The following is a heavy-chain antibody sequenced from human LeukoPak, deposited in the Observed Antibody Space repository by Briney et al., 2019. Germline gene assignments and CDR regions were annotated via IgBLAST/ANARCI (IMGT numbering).Heavy chain of an antibody. V-gene: IGHV4-59*01. CDR3: ARGAYYYDSSGYYYSDYMDV. Sequence: SETLSLTCTVSGGSISSYYWSWIRQPPGKGLEWIGYIYYSGSTNYNPSLKSRVTISVDTSKNQFSLKLSSVTAADTAVYYCARGAYYYDSSGYYYSDYMDVWGKGTTVTVSS. CDR2: IYYSGST. D-gene: IGHD3-22*01. J-gene: IGHJ6*03. CDR1: GGSISSYY.